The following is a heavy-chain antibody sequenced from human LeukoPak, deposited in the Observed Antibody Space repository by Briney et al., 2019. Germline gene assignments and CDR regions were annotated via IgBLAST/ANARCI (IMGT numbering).Heavy chain of an antibody. CDR1: GFTFSSYA. CDR3: ARDRSYSSSWYRTPYYYYMDV. V-gene: IGHV3-30*04. D-gene: IGHD6-13*01. CDR2: ISYDGSNK. Sequence: GGSLRLSCAASGFTFSSYAMHWVRQAPGKGLEWVAVISYDGSNKYYADSVKGRFTISRDNSKNTLYLQMNSLRAEDTAVYYCARDRSYSSSWYRTPYYYYMDVWGKGTTVTVSS. J-gene: IGHJ6*03.